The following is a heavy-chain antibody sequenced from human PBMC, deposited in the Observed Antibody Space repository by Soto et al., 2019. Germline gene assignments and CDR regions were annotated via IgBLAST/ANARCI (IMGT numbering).Heavy chain of an antibody. Sequence: QVQLVQSGAEVKKPGSSVKVSCKASGGTFSSYSINWVRQAPGQGLEWMGEIIPIFGTANYAQKFQGRVTITADESTGTAYMELSSLRSEDTGVYYCARDGGRHSGGIDYWGQGTLVTVSS. CDR2: IIPIFGTA. V-gene: IGHV1-69*01. J-gene: IGHJ4*02. CDR3: ARDGGRHSGGIDY. CDR1: GGTFSSYS. D-gene: IGHD1-26*01.